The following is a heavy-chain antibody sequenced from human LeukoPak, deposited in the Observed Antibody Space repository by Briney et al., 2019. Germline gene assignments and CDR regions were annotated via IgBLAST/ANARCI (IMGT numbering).Heavy chain of an antibody. Sequence: SETLSLTCTVSGGSISSYYWSWIRQPPGEGLEWIGYIYYSGSTHYNPSLKRRVPISVDKSKNQFSLKLGSVTAADPAVYYCAREYDYVWGSYRTFDYWGQGTLVTVSS. J-gene: IGHJ4*02. CDR1: GGSISSYY. CDR2: IYYSGST. V-gene: IGHV4-59*12. CDR3: AREYDYVWGSYRTFDY. D-gene: IGHD3-16*02.